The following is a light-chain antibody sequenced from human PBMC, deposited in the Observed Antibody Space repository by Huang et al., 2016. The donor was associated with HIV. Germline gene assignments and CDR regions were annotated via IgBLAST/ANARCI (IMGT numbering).Light chain of an antibody. CDR3: QQHNDWPWT. Sequence: EIVMTQSPGTLSVSPGERATLSCRASQSVSNEVAWFQQKPGQAPRLLIYGANIRPSGTPAGFSGSGSGTEFTLTISSLQSEDFAIYYCQQHNDWPWTFGQGTKVEIK. V-gene: IGKV3-15*01. CDR1: QSVSNE. J-gene: IGKJ1*01. CDR2: GAN.